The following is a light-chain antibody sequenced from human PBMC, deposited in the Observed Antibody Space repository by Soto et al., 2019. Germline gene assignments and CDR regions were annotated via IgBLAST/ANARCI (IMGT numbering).Light chain of an antibody. CDR1: QSISSN. V-gene: IGKV3-15*01. J-gene: IGKJ3*01. Sequence: EIVMTQSPATLSVSPGERATLSCRASQSISSNLAWYQQKPGQAPRLLIYGASTRATGIPATFSGSGSGTEXXXTISSLXSEDFAVYYCQQYNNWPFTFGPGTKVDIK. CDR2: GAS. CDR3: QQYNNWPFT.